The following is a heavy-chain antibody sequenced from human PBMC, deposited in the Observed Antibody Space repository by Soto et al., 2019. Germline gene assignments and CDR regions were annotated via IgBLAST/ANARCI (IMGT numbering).Heavy chain of an antibody. CDR2: ISGSGDNT. V-gene: IGHV3-23*01. CDR3: AKDMVHCTGTRCARYFEK. D-gene: IGHD2-8*02. CDR1: KFTFSTYA. J-gene: IGHJ4*02. Sequence: GWALRLSCAASKFTFSTYAVTWVRQAPGKGLEWVSDISGSGDNTYYADSVKGRFTISRDNSKSTLYLQMNSLRAEDTAVYYCAKDMVHCTGTRCARYFEKWGRGTLVTVSS.